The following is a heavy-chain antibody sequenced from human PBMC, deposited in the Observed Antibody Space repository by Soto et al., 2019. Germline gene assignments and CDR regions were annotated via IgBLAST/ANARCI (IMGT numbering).Heavy chain of an antibody. J-gene: IGHJ4*02. Sequence: PGGSLRLSCAASGFTFSSYWMNWVRQAPGKGLEWVSSISSSSSYIYYADSVKGRFTISRDNAKNSLYLQMNSLRAEDTAVYYCARSMDMIVVVTPFDYWGQGTLVTVSS. D-gene: IGHD3-22*01. CDR3: ARSMDMIVVVTPFDY. CDR2: ISSSSSYI. V-gene: IGHV3-21*01. CDR1: GFTFSSYW.